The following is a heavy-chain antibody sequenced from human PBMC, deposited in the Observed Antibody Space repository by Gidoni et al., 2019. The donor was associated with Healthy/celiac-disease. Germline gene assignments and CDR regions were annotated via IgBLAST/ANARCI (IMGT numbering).Heavy chain of an antibody. CDR3: AKDIDRGAGVDY. CDR1: GFTFDDYA. J-gene: IGHJ4*02. CDR2: ISWNSGSI. V-gene: IGHV3-9*01. D-gene: IGHD6-19*01. Sequence: EVKLVESGGGLEKPGRCLRLSCAAPGFTFDDYAMNWVRQAPGKCLEWGSGISWNSGSIGFADSVNGSLTISRDNAKNSLYLQMNSLSAEDTALYYCAKDIDRGAGVDYWGQGTLVTVSS.